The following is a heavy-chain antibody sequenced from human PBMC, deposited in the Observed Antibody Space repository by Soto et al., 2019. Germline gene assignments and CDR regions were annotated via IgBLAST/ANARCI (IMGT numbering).Heavy chain of an antibody. CDR2: IYHTGST. D-gene: IGHD3-10*01. CDR1: RGSISSGGYS. J-gene: IGHJ5*01. Sequence: SETLSLTCPVSRGSISSGGYSWSWIRQPPGKGLEWIGFIYHTGSTYYNPSLESRVTISVDRSKNQLYLRLSSVTAADTAVYYCARDNTGSLDSWGQGTLVTVSS. V-gene: IGHV4-30-2*01. CDR3: ARDNTGSLDS.